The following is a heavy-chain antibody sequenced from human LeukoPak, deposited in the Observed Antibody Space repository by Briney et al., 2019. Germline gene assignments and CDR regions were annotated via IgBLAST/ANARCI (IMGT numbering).Heavy chain of an antibody. V-gene: IGHV4-30-2*01. Sequence: SETLSLTCTVSGGSISSGGYYWSWIRQPPGKGLEWIGYIYHSGSTYYNPSLKSRVTISVDRSKNQFSLKLGSVTAADTAVYYCARDRGIAVASSLYDAFDIWGQGTMVTVSS. CDR2: IYHSGST. CDR3: ARDRGIAVASSLYDAFDI. J-gene: IGHJ3*02. D-gene: IGHD6-19*01. CDR1: GGSISSGGYY.